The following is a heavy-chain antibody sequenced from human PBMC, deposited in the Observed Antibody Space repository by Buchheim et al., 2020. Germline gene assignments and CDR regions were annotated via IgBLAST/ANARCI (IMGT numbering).Heavy chain of an antibody. CDR2: IYYAGNT. V-gene: IGHV4-59*01. CDR1: GGSISTYY. CDR3: ARGRRELGFDF. J-gene: IGHJ5*01. Sequence: QVQLQESGPGLVKPSETLSLTCTVSGGSISTYYWTWIRQSPGKGLEWIGFIYYAGNTNYNPSLKSRVTMSVDTSNNQFSLRLTSVTSADTAVYLCARGRRELGFDFWGQGTL. D-gene: IGHD1-1*01.